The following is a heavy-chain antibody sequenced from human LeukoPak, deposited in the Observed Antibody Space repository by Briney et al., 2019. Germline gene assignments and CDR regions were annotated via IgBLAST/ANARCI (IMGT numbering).Heavy chain of an antibody. J-gene: IGHJ4*02. D-gene: IGHD6-19*01. CDR2: ISYDGSNK. V-gene: IGHV3-30*18. Sequence: HPGGSLRLSCAASGFTFSSYGMHWVRQAPGKGLEWVAVISYDGSNKYYADSVKGRFTISRDNSKNTLYLQMNSLRAEDTAVYYCAKEVAGTLFDYWGQGTLVTVSS. CDR1: GFTFSSYG. CDR3: AKEVAGTLFDY.